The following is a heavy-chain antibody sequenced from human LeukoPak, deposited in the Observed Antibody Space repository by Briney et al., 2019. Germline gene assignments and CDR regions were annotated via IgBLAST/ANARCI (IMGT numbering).Heavy chain of an antibody. J-gene: IGHJ4*02. Sequence: ASVKVSCKASGCTFTSYGISWVRQAPGQGLEWMGRIIPILGIANYAQKFQGRVTITADKSTSTAYMELSSLRSEDTAVYYCARGFHRLYGSGSYYNPEFDYWGQGTLVTVSS. CDR3: ARGFHRLYGSGSYYNPEFDY. CDR1: GCTFTSYG. D-gene: IGHD3-10*01. CDR2: IIPILGIA. V-gene: IGHV1-69*04.